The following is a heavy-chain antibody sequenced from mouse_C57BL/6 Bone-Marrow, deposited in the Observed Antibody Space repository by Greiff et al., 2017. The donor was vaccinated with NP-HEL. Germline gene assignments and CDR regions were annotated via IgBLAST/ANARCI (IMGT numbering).Heavy chain of an antibody. V-gene: IGHV5-9*01. D-gene: IGHD1-1*01. CDR1: GFTFSSYT. Sequence: EVQVVESGGGLVKPGGSLKLSCAASGFTFSSYTMSWVRQTPEKRLEWVATISGGGGNTYYPDSVKGRFTISSDNAKNTLYLQMSSLRSEDTALYYCARRGFTTYYFDYWGQGTTLTVSS. CDR2: ISGGGGNT. J-gene: IGHJ2*01. CDR3: ARRGFTTYYFDY.